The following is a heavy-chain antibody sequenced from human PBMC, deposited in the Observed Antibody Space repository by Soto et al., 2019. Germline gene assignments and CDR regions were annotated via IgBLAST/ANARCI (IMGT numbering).Heavy chain of an antibody. J-gene: IGHJ3*02. D-gene: IGHD6-19*01. Sequence: EVQLVESGGGLVKPGGSLRLSCVASGFTFSSYSMNWVRQAPGKGLEWVTTITTSSNSIYYADSVKGRFTISRDNAKNSHYLQMNSLSVEDTAEYYGARVQWLASHIWGQGTMVTVSS. CDR3: ARVQWLASHI. CDR2: ITTSSNSI. CDR1: GFTFSSYS. V-gene: IGHV3-21*01.